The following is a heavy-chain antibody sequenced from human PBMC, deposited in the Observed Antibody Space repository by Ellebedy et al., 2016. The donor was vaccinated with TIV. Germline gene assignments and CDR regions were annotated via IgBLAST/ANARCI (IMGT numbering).Heavy chain of an antibody. V-gene: IGHV1-2*02. CDR3: ARGSRSRYCSGGSCYSDY. CDR2: INPSGGST. CDR1: GYTFTGYY. Sequence: ASVKVSCKASGYTFTGYYMHWVRQAPGQGLEWMGWINPSGGSTNYAQKLQGRVTMTTDTSTSTAYMELRSLRSDDTAVYYCARGSRSRYCSGGSCYSDYWGQGTLVTVSS. D-gene: IGHD2-15*01. J-gene: IGHJ4*02.